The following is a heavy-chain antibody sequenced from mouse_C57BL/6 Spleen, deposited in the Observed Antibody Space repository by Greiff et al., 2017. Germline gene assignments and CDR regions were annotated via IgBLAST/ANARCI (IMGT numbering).Heavy chain of an antibody. CDR2: IDPSDSYT. CDR1: GYTFTSYW. Sequence: QVQLQQPGAELVMPGASVKLSCKASGYTFTSYWMHWVKQRPGQGLEWIGEIDPSDSYTNYNQKFKGKSTLTVDKSSSTAYMQLSSLTSEDSAVYDCARGGTITTAMDYWGQGTSVTVSS. V-gene: IGHV1-69*01. D-gene: IGHD1-1*01. J-gene: IGHJ4*01. CDR3: ARGGTITTAMDY.